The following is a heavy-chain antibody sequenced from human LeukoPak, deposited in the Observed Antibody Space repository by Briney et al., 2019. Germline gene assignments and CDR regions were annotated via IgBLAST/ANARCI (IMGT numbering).Heavy chain of an antibody. CDR2: IYSGGST. Sequence: GGSLRLSCAAPGFIVGSNYMSWVRQAPGKGLEWVSVIYSGGSTYYADSVKGRFTISRDNSKNTLYLQMNSLRAEDTAVYYCAATYGSGPRFDYWGQGTLVTVSS. D-gene: IGHD3-10*01. CDR1: GFIVGSNY. J-gene: IGHJ4*02. CDR3: AATYGSGPRFDY. V-gene: IGHV3-66*01.